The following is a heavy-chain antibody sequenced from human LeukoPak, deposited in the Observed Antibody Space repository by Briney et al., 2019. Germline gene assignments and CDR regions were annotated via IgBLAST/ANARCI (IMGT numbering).Heavy chain of an antibody. J-gene: IGHJ6*03. D-gene: IGHD5-18*01. Sequence: GGSLRLSCAASGFTFSDYYMSWIRQAPGKGLEWVSYISSSGSTIYYADSVKGRFTISRDNAKNSLYLQMNSLRAEDTAVYYCARDRQIQLWLGDYYYMDVWGKGTTVTVSS. V-gene: IGHV3-11*04. CDR2: ISSSGSTI. CDR3: ARDRQIQLWLGDYYYMDV. CDR1: GFTFSDYY.